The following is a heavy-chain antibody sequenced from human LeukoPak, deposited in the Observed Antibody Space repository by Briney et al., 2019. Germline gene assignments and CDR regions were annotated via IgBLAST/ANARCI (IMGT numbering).Heavy chain of an antibody. CDR2: FDPEDGET. D-gene: IGHD2-2*01. J-gene: IGHJ5*02. V-gene: IGHV1-24*01. CDR3: ATVVVPAATNWFDP. CDR1: GYTLTELS. Sequence: GASVKVSCKVSGYTLTELSIHWVRQAPGKGLEWMGGFDPEDGETIYAQKFQGRVTMTEDTSTDTAYMELSSLRSEDTAVYYCATVVVPAATNWFDPWGQGTLVTVSS.